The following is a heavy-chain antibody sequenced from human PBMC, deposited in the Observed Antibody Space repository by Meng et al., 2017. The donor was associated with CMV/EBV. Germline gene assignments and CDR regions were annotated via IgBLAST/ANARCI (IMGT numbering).Heavy chain of an antibody. J-gene: IGHJ3*02. D-gene: IGHD6-13*01. V-gene: IGHV1-18*01. CDR2: ISAYNGNT. Sequence: ASVKVSCKASGYTFTSYGISWVRQAPGQGLEWMGWISAYNGNTNYAQKLQGRVTMTTDTSTSTAYMELTRLRSDDTAVYYCAKDLIAAAPDAFDIWGQGTMVTVSS. CDR3: AKDLIAAAPDAFDI. CDR1: GYTFTSYG.